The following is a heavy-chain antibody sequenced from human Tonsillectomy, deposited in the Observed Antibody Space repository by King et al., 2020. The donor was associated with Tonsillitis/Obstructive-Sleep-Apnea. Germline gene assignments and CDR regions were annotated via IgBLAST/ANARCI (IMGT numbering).Heavy chain of an antibody. D-gene: IGHD2-21*01. J-gene: IGHJ4*02. CDR3: ARHDGPYCGGDCYFGTDY. V-gene: IGHV4-39*01. Sequence: VQLQESGPGLVKPSETLSLTCTVSSGSISSSSNYWGWIRQPPGQGLEWIGSIYYSGSTYYNPSLKSRVTISVDTSKNHFSLKLTSVTAADTAVYYCARHDGPYCGGDCYFGTDYWGQGTLVTVSS. CDR2: IYYSGST. CDR1: SGSISSSSNY.